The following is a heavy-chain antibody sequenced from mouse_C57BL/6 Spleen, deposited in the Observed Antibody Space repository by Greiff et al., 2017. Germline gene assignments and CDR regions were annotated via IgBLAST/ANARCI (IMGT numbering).Heavy chain of an antibody. D-gene: IGHD2-4*01. V-gene: IGHV5-12*01. CDR3: ARHGGLRPFAY. J-gene: IGHJ3*01. CDR1: GFTFSDYY. CDR2: ISNGGGST. Sequence: EVKLVESGGGLVQPGGSLKLSCAASGFTFSDYYMYWVRQTPEKRLEWVAYISNGGGSTYYPDTVKGRFTISRDNAKNPLYLQMSRLKSEDTAMYYCARHGGLRPFAYWGQGTLVTVSA.